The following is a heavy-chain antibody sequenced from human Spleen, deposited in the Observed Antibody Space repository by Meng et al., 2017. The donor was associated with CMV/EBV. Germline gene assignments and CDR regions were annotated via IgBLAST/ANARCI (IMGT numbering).Heavy chain of an antibody. CDR1: GFAFGDYA. CDR3: ATDRNCGGQCYHLDY. Sequence: GESLKISCTASGFAFGDYAMHWVRQAPGKGLQWVAFIRYDGKNTYYTDSLKGRFSISRDNSKNTLYLQMNSLRGEDTAVYYCATDRNCGGQCYHLDYWGQGTLVTVSS. D-gene: IGHD2-21*01. CDR2: IRYDGKNT. J-gene: IGHJ4*02. V-gene: IGHV3-30*02.